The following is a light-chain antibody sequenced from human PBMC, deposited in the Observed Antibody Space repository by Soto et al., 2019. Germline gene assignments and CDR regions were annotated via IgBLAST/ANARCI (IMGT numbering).Light chain of an antibody. J-gene: IGLJ3*02. CDR3: CSYARSFIWM. Sequence: QSALTQPRSVSGSPGQSVTISCAGTNSDVGGYNLVSWYRQHPAKAPKLIIYDVNKRPSGVPDRFSGSKSGNTASLTISGLQSEDEADYYCCSYARSFIWMFGGGTKLIVL. V-gene: IGLV2-11*01. CDR2: DVN. CDR1: NSDVGGYNL.